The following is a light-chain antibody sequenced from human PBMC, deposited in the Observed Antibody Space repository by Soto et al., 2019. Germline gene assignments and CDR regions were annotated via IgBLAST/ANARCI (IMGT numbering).Light chain of an antibody. CDR2: GAS. J-gene: IGKJ1*01. CDR1: QSVSSN. CDR3: QPYNNWPQT. Sequence: ELVMTQSPATLSVSPGERATLSCRASQSVSSNLAWYQQKPGQAPRLLIYGASTRATGIPARFSGSGSGTEFTLTISSLQSEDFAVYYCQPYNNWPQTFGQGTKVDIK. V-gene: IGKV3-15*01.